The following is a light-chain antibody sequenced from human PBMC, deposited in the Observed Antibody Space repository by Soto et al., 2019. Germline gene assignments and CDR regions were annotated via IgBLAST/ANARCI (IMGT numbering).Light chain of an antibody. Sequence: ESLLTQSPATLSLSPGDRATLSCRARQSITNSLAWYRHQPGQPPRLLIYDASKRATGIPARFIGSGFGTNFTLTISSLEPEDFGLYYCQQRSNWPSVTFGGGTKVDIK. J-gene: IGKJ4*01. V-gene: IGKV3-11*01. CDR2: DAS. CDR3: QQRSNWPSVT. CDR1: QSITNS.